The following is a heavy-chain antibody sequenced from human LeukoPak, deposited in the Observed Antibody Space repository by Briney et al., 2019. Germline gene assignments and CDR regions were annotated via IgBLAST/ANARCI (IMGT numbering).Heavy chain of an antibody. V-gene: IGHV3-23*01. D-gene: IGHD2-21*02. J-gene: IGHJ4*02. Sequence: PGGSLRLSCAASGFTFSSYAMSWVRQAPGQGLDWISAISGSGGSTDYADSVKGRFTITRDNSNNTLYLQMNSRRAEYKAVYYCAKDWGYCGGDCYPYYFDYWGQGTLVTVSS. CDR1: GFTFSSYA. CDR3: AKDWGYCGGDCYPYYFDY. CDR2: ISGSGGST.